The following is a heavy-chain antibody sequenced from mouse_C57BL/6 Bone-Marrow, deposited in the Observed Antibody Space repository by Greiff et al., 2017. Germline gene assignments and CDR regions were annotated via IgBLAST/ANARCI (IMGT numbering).Heavy chain of an antibody. D-gene: IGHD1-1*01. CDR3: TGCGSSLYYFDY. Sequence: EVKVVESGGGLVQPRGSMKLSCVASGFTFSNYWMNWVRQSPEKGLEWVAQIRLKSDNYATHYAEAVKGRFTISRDDSKSSVYLQMNNLRAEDTGIYYCTGCGSSLYYFDYWGQGTTLTVSS. CDR1: GFTFSNYW. CDR2: IRLKSDNYAT. J-gene: IGHJ2*01. V-gene: IGHV6-3*01.